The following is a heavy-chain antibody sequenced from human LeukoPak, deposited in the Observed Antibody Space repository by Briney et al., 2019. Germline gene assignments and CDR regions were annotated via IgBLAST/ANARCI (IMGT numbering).Heavy chain of an antibody. CDR3: ARKSSSWYSYWFDP. J-gene: IGHJ5*02. CDR1: GFTFSSYW. CDR2: IKQDGSEK. D-gene: IGHD6-13*01. Sequence: GGSLRLSCAASGFTFSSYWMSWVRQAPGKGLEWVANIKQDGSEKYYVDSVKGRFTISRDNAKNSLYLQMNSLRAEDTAVYYCARKSSSWYSYWFDPWGQGTLVTVSS. V-gene: IGHV3-7*03.